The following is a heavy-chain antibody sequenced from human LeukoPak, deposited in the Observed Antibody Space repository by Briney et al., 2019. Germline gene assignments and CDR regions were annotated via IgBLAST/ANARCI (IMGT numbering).Heavy chain of an antibody. CDR2: IIPIFGPA. V-gene: IGHV1-69*13. D-gene: IGHD6-19*01. Sequence: GASVKVSCKASGGTFSRYATSWVRQAPGQGLEWMGGIIPIFGPANYAQKFQGRVTITADESTSTVYMEVSSLRSEDTAVYFCARGFGSSGWYADFDYWGQGTLVTVSS. CDR1: GGTFSRYA. J-gene: IGHJ4*02. CDR3: ARGFGSSGWYADFDY.